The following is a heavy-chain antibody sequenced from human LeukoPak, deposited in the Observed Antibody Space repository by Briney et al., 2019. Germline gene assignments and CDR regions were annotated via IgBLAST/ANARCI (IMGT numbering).Heavy chain of an antibody. D-gene: IGHD6-13*01. CDR1: GGTVISYA. J-gene: IGHJ3*02. CDR3: ARDRGERGSSWSLPAHGFDI. V-gene: IGHV1-69*05. CDR2: RVPIFGAI. Sequence: SVKVYCKAAGGTVISYAIKWVRQAAGQGLEWMGRRVPIFGAINYAQNSQGRVRIPTDESTSTAYMELSSLRSEDTAVYYCARDRGERGSSWSLPAHGFDIWGQGTMVTVSS.